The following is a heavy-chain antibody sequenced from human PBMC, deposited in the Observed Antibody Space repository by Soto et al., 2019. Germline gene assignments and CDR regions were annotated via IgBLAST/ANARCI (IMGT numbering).Heavy chain of an antibody. D-gene: IGHD2-2*01. CDR2: ISYDGSNK. CDR3: AKDLCSSSSCYYNYGMAV. CDR1: GFTFRNYA. J-gene: IGHJ6*02. Sequence: GGSLRLSCAASGFTFRNYAMHWVRQAPGKGLEWVALISYDGSNKYYADSVKGRFTISRDNSKNTLYLQMNSLRAEDTAVYYGAKDLCSSSSCYYNYGMAVWGQGTTVTVSS. V-gene: IGHV3-30*18.